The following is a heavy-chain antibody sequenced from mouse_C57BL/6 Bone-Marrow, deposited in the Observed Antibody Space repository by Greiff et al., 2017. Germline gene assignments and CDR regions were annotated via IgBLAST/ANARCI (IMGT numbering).Heavy chain of an antibody. CDR1: GYTFTSYW. J-gene: IGHJ2*01. Sequence: QVQLQQPGAELVKPGASVKLSCKASGYTFTSYWITWVKQRPGQGLEWIGDMYPGSGSLNYNEKFKSKATLTVDTSASTAYMQLSSLKSEDSSVYYCAKKGNYYGSRSDYWGQGTTLTVSS. CDR3: AKKGNYYGSRSDY. D-gene: IGHD1-1*01. CDR2: MYPGSGSL. V-gene: IGHV1-55*01.